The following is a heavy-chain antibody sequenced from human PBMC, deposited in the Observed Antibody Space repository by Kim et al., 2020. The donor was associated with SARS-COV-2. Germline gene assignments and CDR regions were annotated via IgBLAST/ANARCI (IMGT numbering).Heavy chain of an antibody. D-gene: IGHD6-13*01. CDR3: AREVAAAGKAFDY. V-gene: IGHV1-46*01. Sequence: YAQRFQGRLTVTRDTSTSTVYMDLSSLISEDTAVYYCAREVAAAGKAFDYWGQGTLLTVSS. J-gene: IGHJ4*02.